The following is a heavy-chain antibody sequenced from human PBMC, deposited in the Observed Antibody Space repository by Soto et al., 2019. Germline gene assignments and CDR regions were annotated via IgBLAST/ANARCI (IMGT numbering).Heavy chain of an antibody. D-gene: IGHD3-16*01. CDR2: ISPYTGNT. V-gene: IGHV1-18*01. CDR3: VMVDNYVTPTPQDV. Sequence: QVQLVQSGDEVKKPGASVTVSCKASGYIFVNYGIAWVRQAPGQGLEWMGWISPYTGNTHSATKVQGRLTMTTDTSTSTAYMDLGSLTSHDTAVYYCVMVDNYVTPTPQDVWGQGTTVPVSS. J-gene: IGHJ6*02. CDR1: GYIFVNYG.